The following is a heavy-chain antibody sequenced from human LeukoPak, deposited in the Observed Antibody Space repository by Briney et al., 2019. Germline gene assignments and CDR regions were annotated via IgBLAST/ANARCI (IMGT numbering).Heavy chain of an antibody. CDR1: NGSFSAYY. J-gene: IGHJ4*02. Sequence: SEALSLTCAVYNGSFSAYYWGWIRQAPGKGLEWIGEINHSGTTNYNPSLKSRVTISVDTSKNQFSLKLSSVTAADTAVYYCARRGYSSGWYLFDYWGQGTLVTVSS. V-gene: IGHV4-34*01. D-gene: IGHD6-19*01. CDR3: ARRGYSSGWYLFDY. CDR2: INHSGTT.